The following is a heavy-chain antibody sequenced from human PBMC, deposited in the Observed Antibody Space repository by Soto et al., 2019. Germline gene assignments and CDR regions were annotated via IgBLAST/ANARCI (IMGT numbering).Heavy chain of an antibody. V-gene: IGHV3-66*01. Sequence: GGSLRLSCAASGFTVSSNYMSWVRQAPGKGLEWVSVIYSGGNTYYADSVKGRFTISRDNSKNTLYLQMNSLRAEDTAVYYCASDMVSGDYVFYYYYGMDVWGQGTRVTVSS. CDR3: ASDMVSGDYVFYYYYGMDV. J-gene: IGHJ6*02. CDR1: GFTVSSNY. D-gene: IGHD4-17*01. CDR2: IYSGGNT.